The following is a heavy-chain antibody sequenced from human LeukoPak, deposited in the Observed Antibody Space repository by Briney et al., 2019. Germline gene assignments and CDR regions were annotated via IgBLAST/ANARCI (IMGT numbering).Heavy chain of an antibody. CDR3: AADLLRGDSSGWYVFQH. Sequence: ASVKVSCKVSGYTLTELSMHWVRQAPGKGLEWMGGFDPEDGETIYAQKFQGRVTMTEDTSTDTAYMEPSSLRSEDTAVYYCAADLLRGDSSGWYVFQHWGQGTLVTVSS. J-gene: IGHJ1*01. V-gene: IGHV1-24*01. D-gene: IGHD6-19*01. CDR2: FDPEDGET. CDR1: GYTLTELS.